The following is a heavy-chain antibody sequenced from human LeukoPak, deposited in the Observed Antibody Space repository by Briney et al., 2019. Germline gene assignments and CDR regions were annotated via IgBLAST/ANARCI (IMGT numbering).Heavy chain of an antibody. CDR2: ISSSSSTI. Sequence: GGSLRLSCAASGFTFSSYSMNWVRQAPGKGLEWVSYISSSSSTIYYADSVKGRFTISRDSAKNSLYLQMNSLRDEDTAVYYCARTPGYYDFWSGIRDYFDYWGQGTLVTVSS. D-gene: IGHD3-3*01. J-gene: IGHJ4*02. V-gene: IGHV3-48*02. CDR3: ARTPGYYDFWSGIRDYFDY. CDR1: GFTFSSYS.